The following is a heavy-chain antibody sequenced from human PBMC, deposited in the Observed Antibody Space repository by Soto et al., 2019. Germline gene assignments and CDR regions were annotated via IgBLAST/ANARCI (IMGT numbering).Heavy chain of an antibody. Sequence: ASVKVSCKASGYTFTGYYMHWVRQAPGQGLEWMGWINPNSGGTNYAQKFQGWVTMTRDASISTAYMELSRLRSDDTAVYYCARELVDDDYYYYGMDVWGQGTTVTVSS. J-gene: IGHJ6*02. D-gene: IGHD3-3*02. CDR2: INPNSGGT. V-gene: IGHV1-2*04. CDR1: GYTFTGYY. CDR3: ARELVDDDYYYYGMDV.